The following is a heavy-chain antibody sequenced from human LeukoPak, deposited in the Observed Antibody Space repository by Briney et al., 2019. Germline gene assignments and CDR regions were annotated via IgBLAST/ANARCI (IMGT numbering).Heavy chain of an antibody. V-gene: IGHV1-2*02. CDR1: GYTFTVYY. D-gene: IGHD6-6*01. CDR3: AREGSSSSSGAFDI. J-gene: IGHJ3*02. Sequence: ASVKVSCKASGYTFTVYYMHWVRQAPGQGLEWMGWINPNSGGTNYAQKFQGRVTMTRDTSISTAYMELSRLRSDDTAVYYCAREGSSSSSGAFDIWGQGTMVTVSS. CDR2: INPNSGGT.